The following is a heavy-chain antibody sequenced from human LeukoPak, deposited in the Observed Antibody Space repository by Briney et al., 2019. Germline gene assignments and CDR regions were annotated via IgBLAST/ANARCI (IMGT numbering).Heavy chain of an antibody. CDR2: IYYSGST. CDR1: GFTFSDYY. CDR3: ATDKMGGYYDSSGYPT. D-gene: IGHD3-22*01. V-gene: IGHV4-59*01. Sequence: GSLRLSCAASGFTFSDYYMSWIRQPPGKGLEWIGYIYYSGSTNYNPSLKSRVTISVDTSKNQFSLKLSSVTAADTAVYYCATDKMGGYYDSSGYPTWGQGTMVTVSS. J-gene: IGHJ3*01.